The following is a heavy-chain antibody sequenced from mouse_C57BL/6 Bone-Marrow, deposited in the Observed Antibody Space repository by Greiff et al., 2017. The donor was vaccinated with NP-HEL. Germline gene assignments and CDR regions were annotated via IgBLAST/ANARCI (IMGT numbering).Heavy chain of an antibody. D-gene: IGHD1-1*01. J-gene: IGHJ3*01. CDR2: ISGGGGNT. Sequence: EVQLVESGGGLVKPGGSLKLSCAASGFTFSSYTMSWVRQTPEKRLEWVATISGGGGNTYYPDSVKGRFTISRDNAKNTLYMKMSSMRSEDTALYYYARQDYYPFFAYWGQGTLVTVSA. V-gene: IGHV5-9*01. CDR3: ARQDYYPFFAY. CDR1: GFTFSSYT.